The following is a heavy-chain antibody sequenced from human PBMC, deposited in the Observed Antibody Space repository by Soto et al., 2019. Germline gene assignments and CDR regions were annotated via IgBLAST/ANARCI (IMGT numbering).Heavy chain of an antibody. D-gene: IGHD1-7*01. V-gene: IGHV4-34*01. CDR2: VSHVDST. CDR1: GGSLGGYY. Sequence: QVQLLQWGTGALKPSETLSLTCTVHGGSLGGYYWNWIRQSPGKALEWIREVSHVDSTNYNPSLKGRATISLDTPKNQFSLKLTSMTAADTAVYYCARAYLTGTTPPYNWFDRWGQGTLVTVSS. CDR3: ARAYLTGTTPPYNWFDR. J-gene: IGHJ5*02.